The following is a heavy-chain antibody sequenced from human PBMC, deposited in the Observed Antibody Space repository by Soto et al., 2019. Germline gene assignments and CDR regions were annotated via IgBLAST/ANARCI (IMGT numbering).Heavy chain of an antibody. V-gene: IGHV4-31*03. J-gene: IGHJ6*02. CDR1: GGSISSGGYY. Sequence: PWETLSLTCTVSGGSISSGGYYWSWIRQHPGKGLEWIGYIYYSGSTYYNPSLKSRVTISVDTSKNQFSLKLSSVTAADTAVYYCARHPLPYDFWSGRAAPPSDGMDVWGQGTTVTVTS. CDR3: ARHPLPYDFWSGRAAPPSDGMDV. D-gene: IGHD3-3*01. CDR2: IYYSGST.